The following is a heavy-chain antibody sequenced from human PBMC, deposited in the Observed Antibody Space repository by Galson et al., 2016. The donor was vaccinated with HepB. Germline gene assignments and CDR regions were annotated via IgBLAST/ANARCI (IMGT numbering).Heavy chain of an antibody. CDR1: GYMFTAYY. CDR3: VRSLRSDQTIPDY. Sequence: SVKVSCKASGYMFTAYYIHWVRQAPGQGLEWMGWINPNNGGTDYAQKFQDWVTMTGDTSISTAYMELRRLRSDDTAVYYCVRSLRSDQTIPDYWGQGTRVTVSS. J-gene: IGHJ4*02. V-gene: IGHV1-2*04. D-gene: IGHD6-25*01. CDR2: INPNNGGT.